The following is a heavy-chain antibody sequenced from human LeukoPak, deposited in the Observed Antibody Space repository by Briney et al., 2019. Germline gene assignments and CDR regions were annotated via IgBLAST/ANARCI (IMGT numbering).Heavy chain of an antibody. J-gene: IGHJ6*03. V-gene: IGHV1-18*01. CDR2: ISAYNGKT. CDR3: ARGTISGQDYYYMDV. D-gene: IGHD2-15*01. Sequence: GASVKVSCKASGYTFTSYGINWVRQAPGQGLEWIGWISAYNGKTNYAQKLQGRVTMTTDTSTSTVYMELRSLRSDDTAVYYCARGTISGQDYYYMDVWGKGTTVTVSS. CDR1: GYTFTSYG.